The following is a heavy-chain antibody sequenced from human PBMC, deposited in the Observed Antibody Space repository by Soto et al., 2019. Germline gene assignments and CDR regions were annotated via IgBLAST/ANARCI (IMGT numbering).Heavy chain of an antibody. D-gene: IGHD2-21*02. CDR2: IWYDGSNK. Sequence: HPGGSLRLSCAASGFTFSSYGMHWVRQAPGKGLEWVAVIWYDGSNKYYADSVKGRFTISRDNSKNTLYLQMNSLRAEDTAVYYCARDGRAYCGGDCYSFLDYWGQGTLVTVSS. J-gene: IGHJ4*02. V-gene: IGHV3-33*01. CDR1: GFTFSSYG. CDR3: ARDGRAYCGGDCYSFLDY.